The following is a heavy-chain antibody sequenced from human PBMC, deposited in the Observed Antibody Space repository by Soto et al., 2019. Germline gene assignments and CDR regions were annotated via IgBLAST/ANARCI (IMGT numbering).Heavy chain of an antibody. V-gene: IGHV5-51*01. Sequence: GESLKISCKGSGYSFTSYWIGWVRQMPGKGLEWMGIIHPGDSDIRYSPSFEGQVTISADKSISTAYLQWSSLKASDTATYYCAYSASSGWYAYFDYWGQGTLVTVSS. CDR2: IHPGDSDI. CDR3: AYSASSGWYAYFDY. D-gene: IGHD6-19*01. J-gene: IGHJ4*02. CDR1: GYSFTSYW.